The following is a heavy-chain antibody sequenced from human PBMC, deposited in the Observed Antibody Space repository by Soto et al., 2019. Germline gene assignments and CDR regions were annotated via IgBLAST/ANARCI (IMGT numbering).Heavy chain of an antibody. Sequence: GGSLRLSCAASGFIFTSYGMHWVRQAPGKGLEWMALILHDGSAEYYADSVRGRFTISRDNSKNTLYLQMNSLTAEDTAVYYCARSRDGYSFYFYYGMDGWGQGTTVTVSS. V-gene: IGHV3-30*03. CDR3: ARSRDGYSFYFYYGMDG. CDR1: GFIFTSYG. J-gene: IGHJ6*02. CDR2: ILHDGSAE. D-gene: IGHD4-4*01.